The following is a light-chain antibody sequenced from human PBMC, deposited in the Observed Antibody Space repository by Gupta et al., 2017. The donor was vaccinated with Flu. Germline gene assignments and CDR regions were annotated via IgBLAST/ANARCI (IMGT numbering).Light chain of an antibody. J-gene: IGKJ3*01. CDR2: AAS. CDR1: QSISSY. V-gene: IGKV1-39*01. Sequence: DIQMTQSPSSLSASVGDRVTITCRASQSISSYLNWYQQKPGKAPKLLIYAASSVQSGVPSRFSGSGSGTDFTLTISSRQPEDFATYYCQQRDSTPFTFGHGTKVDIK. CDR3: QQRDSTPFT.